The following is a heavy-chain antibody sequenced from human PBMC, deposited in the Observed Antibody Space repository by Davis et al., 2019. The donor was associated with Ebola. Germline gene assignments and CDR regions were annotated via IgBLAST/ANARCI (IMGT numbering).Heavy chain of an antibody. CDR2: IIPIFGTA. CDR1: GGTFSSYA. D-gene: IGHD6-13*01. J-gene: IGHJ6*02. V-gene: IGHV1-69*06. Sequence: SVKVSCKASGGTFSSYAISWVRQAPGQGLEWMGGIIPIFGTANYAQKFQGRVTITADKSTSTVYMELSSLRSEDTAVYYCARDIGSSSPDGMDVWGQGTTVTVSS. CDR3: ARDIGSSSPDGMDV.